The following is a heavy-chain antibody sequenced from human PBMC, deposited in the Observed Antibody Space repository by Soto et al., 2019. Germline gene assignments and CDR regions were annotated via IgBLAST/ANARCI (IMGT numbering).Heavy chain of an antibody. CDR3: ATDQASGDNLWVGYFDI. J-gene: IGHJ3*02. D-gene: IGHD5-12*01. CDR1: SFTFTDAW. CDR2: IKSKIDGGTT. Sequence: PGGSLRLSCAASSFTFTDAWINWVRQAPGKGLEWVGRIKSKIDGGTTDYAAPVKGRFSISRDDSKHILYLHMNSLKTEDTAVYYCATDQASGDNLWVGYFDIWGQGTMVTVSS. V-gene: IGHV3-15*07.